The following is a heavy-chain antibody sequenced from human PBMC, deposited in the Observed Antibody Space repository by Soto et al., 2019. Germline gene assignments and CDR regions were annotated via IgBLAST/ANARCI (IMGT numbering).Heavy chain of an antibody. J-gene: IGHJ4*02. D-gene: IGHD6-13*01. Sequence: QVQLVQSGAEVKKPGSSVKVSCKASGGTFSSYAISWVLQAPGQGLEWMGGIIPIFGTANYAKKFQGRVTNTADESTSTADMELSSLRLEDTGVYYCGRDQPSAAGLVDYWGQGTLVNVSA. V-gene: IGHV1-69*01. CDR2: IIPIFGTA. CDR1: GGTFSSYA. CDR3: GRDQPSAAGLVDY.